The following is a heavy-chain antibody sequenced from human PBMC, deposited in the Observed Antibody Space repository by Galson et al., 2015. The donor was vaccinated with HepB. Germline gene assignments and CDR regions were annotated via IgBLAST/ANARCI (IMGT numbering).Heavy chain of an antibody. V-gene: IGHV3-33*08. Sequence: SLRLSCAAFGFTFSSYGMHWVRQAPGKGLEWVAVIWYDGSDKYYADSVKGRLTISRDNSKNTVYLQMNSLRAEETAVYYCARDRGYSGYGRGPCDYWGQGTLVTVSS. CDR3: ARDRGYSGYGRGPCDY. CDR1: GFTFSSYG. J-gene: IGHJ4*02. D-gene: IGHD5-12*01. CDR2: IWYDGSDK.